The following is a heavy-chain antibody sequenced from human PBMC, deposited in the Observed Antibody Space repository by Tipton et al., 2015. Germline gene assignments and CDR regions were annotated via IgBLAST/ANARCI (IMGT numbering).Heavy chain of an antibody. CDR1: GGSISSSNW. V-gene: IGHV4-4*02. Sequence: SLRLSCAVSGGSISSSNWWSWVRQPPGKGLEWIGEIHHTGSTNYNPSLKSRVTISVDKSKNQFSLKLSSVTAADTAVYYCAREVWYYDSSGYDYWGQGTLVTVSS. D-gene: IGHD3-22*01. CDR2: IHHTGST. J-gene: IGHJ4*02. CDR3: AREVWYYDSSGYDY.